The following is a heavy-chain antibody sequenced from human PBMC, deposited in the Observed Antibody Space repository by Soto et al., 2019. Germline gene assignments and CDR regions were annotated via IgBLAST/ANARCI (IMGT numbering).Heavy chain of an antibody. D-gene: IGHD6-6*01. CDR3: ARDRGEYSSSFYFDY. CDR2: INPSGGST. Sequence: ASVKVSCKASGYTFTSYYMHWVRQAPGQGLEWMGIINPSGGSTSYAQKFQGRVTMTRDTSTSTVYMELSSLRPEDTAVYYCARDRGEYSSSFYFDYWGQGTLVTVSS. V-gene: IGHV1-46*01. CDR1: GYTFTSYY. J-gene: IGHJ4*02.